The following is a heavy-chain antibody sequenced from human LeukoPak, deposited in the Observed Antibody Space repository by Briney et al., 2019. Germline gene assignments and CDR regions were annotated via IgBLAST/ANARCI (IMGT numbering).Heavy chain of an antibody. J-gene: IGHJ3*01. CDR1: GFTFRTYG. D-gene: IGHD3-16*01. CDR2: IRYDGSDK. CDR3: AKRADYYDSSRALYDAFDL. Sequence: PGGSLRLSCAASGFTFRTYGMHWVRQAPGKGLEWVTFIRYDGSDKFYADPVRGRFTISRDNSKNTLFLQLNSLRVKDTAVYYCAKRADYYDSSRALYDAFDLWGQGTMVTVSS. V-gene: IGHV3-30*02.